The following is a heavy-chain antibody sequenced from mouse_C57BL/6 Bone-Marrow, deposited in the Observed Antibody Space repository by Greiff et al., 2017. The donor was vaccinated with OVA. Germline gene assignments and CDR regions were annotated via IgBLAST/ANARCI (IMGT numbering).Heavy chain of an antibody. CDR2: IYPGGGYT. D-gene: IGHD1-1*01. CDR3: ARLLLRSYYAMDY. Sequence: QVQLKESGAELVRPGTSVKMSCKASGYTFTNYWIGWAKQRPGHGLEWIGDIYPGGGYTNYNEKFKGKATLTADKSSSTAYMQFSSLTSEDSAIYYCARLLLRSYYAMDYWGQGTSVTVSS. V-gene: IGHV1-63*01. J-gene: IGHJ4*01. CDR1: GYTFTNYW.